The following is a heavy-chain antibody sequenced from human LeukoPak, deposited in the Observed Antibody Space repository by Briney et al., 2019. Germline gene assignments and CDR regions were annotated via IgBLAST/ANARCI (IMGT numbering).Heavy chain of an antibody. CDR1: GFTFSSYG. Sequence: SGGSLRLSCAASGFTFSSYGEHWVRQAPGKGLEWVTFIRYDGSNKYYADSVKGRFTISRDNSKNTLYLQMNSLRAEDTAVYYCARNGAVAGFFDYCSQGTLVTVSS. CDR2: IRYDGSNK. D-gene: IGHD6-19*01. J-gene: IGHJ4*02. CDR3: ARNGAVAGFFDY. V-gene: IGHV3-30*02.